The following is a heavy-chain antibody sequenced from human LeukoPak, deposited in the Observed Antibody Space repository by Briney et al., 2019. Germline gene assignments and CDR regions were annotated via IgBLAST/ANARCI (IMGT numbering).Heavy chain of an antibody. CDR2: IWYDGSNK. CDR1: GFTFSSYG. Sequence: GGSLRLSCAASGFTFSSYGMHWVRQAPGKGLEWVAVIWYDGSNKYYADSVKGRFTISRDNSKNTLYLQMNSLRAEDTAVYYCARERLSGIAAFDYWGQGTLVTVSS. D-gene: IGHD6-13*01. J-gene: IGHJ4*02. CDR3: ARERLSGIAAFDY. V-gene: IGHV3-33*01.